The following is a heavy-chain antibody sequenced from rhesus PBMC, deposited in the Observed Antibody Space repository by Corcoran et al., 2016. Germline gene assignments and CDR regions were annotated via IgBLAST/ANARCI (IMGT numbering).Heavy chain of an antibody. CDR3: ASGGYSVFGIDY. V-gene: IGHV3-116*02. CDR1: GFTFSAYY. CDR2: IRNQANGGTA. J-gene: IGHJ4*01. D-gene: IGHD5-24*01. Sequence: EVRLVESGGGLVQPGGSLRLSCAASGFTFSAYYMSWVRQAPGKGPEWVVFIRNQANGGTARYAASGKGRFTISRDDSNSIASLQRNGLRTEDTAVYYCASGGYSVFGIDYWGQGVLVTVSS.